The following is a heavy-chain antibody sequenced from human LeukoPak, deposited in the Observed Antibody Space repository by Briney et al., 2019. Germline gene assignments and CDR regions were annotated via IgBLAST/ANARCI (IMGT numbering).Heavy chain of an antibody. J-gene: IGHJ6*02. CDR1: GYTFTNYR. CDR3: ARAEGLESFGHNKHCMDV. CDR2: INGGVENT. D-gene: IGHD3-16*01. V-gene: IGHV1-3*01. Sequence: ASVKVSCKASGYTFTNYRIHWVRQAPGQSLEWMGQINGGVENTKYSQKFQGRLTITRDIVATTAYLELSSLRSEDTAVYFCARAEGLESFGHNKHCMDVWGQGTTVIVSS.